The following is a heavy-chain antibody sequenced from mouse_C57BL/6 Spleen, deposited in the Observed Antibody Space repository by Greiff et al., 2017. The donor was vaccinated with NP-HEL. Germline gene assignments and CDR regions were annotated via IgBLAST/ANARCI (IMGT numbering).Heavy chain of an antibody. V-gene: IGHV1-62-2*01. Sequence: VQLQQSGAELVKPGASVKLSCKASGYTFTEYTIHWVKQRSGQGLEWIGWFYPGSGSIKYNENFKDKATLTADKSSSTVYMELSRLTSEDSAVYFCARHEGEYYYGSSPAWFAYWGQGTLVTVSA. CDR3: ARHEGEYYYGSSPAWFAY. CDR2: FYPGSGSI. D-gene: IGHD1-1*01. J-gene: IGHJ3*01. CDR1: GYTFTEYT.